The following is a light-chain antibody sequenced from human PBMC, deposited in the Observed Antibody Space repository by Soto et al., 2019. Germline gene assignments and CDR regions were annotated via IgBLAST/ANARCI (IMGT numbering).Light chain of an antibody. CDR2: EAS. V-gene: IGLV2-23*01. CDR3: CSSSCSGTCV. CDR1: SSDVGSFNL. Sequence: QSALTQPASVSGSPGQPITISCTGTSSDVGSFNLVSWYQQHPGQAPKLIIFEASKRPSGVSNRFSGSQSGDTASLTISGLRADDETDYYCCSSSCSGTCVFGTGTKLTVL. J-gene: IGLJ1*01.